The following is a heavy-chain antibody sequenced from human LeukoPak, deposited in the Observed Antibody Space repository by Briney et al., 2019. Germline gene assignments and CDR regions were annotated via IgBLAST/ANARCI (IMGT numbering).Heavy chain of an antibody. CDR1: GSIFRRYR. V-gene: IGHV3-21*04. J-gene: IGHJ4*02. CDR3: AKDILGRTFDY. CDR2: ISSSGWYK. Sequence: GGALRLSCVASGSIFRRYRINGVRQAPGKGLEGVSSISSSGWYKYHADSMKGRFNISRDNSKHTVYLQMNSLRVEDTALYYGAKDILGRTFDYWGPGTLVTVSS. D-gene: IGHD2-15*01.